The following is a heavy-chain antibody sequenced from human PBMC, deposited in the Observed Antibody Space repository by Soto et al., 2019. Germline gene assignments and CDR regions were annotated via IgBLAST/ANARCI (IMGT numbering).Heavy chain of an antibody. V-gene: IGHV3-66*01. CDR1: GFTVSSNY. CDR3: ARNGDSREYRGWFDP. CDR2: IYSGGTT. D-gene: IGHD3-22*01. J-gene: IGHJ5*02. Sequence: EVQLVESGGGLVQPGGSLRLSCAASGFTVSSNYMSWVRQAPGKGLEWVSVIYSGGTTYYADSVKGRFTISRDNSKNTLYRQMNSLRAEDTAVYYCARNGDSREYRGWFDPWGQGTLVTVSS.